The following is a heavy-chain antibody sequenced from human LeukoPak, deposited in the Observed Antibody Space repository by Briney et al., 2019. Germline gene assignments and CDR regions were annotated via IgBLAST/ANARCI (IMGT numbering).Heavy chain of an antibody. CDR1: GFTFSNYN. D-gene: IGHD3-22*01. J-gene: IGHJ4*02. V-gene: IGHV3-64*01. Sequence: PGGSLRLSCAASGFTFSNYNMNWVRQAPGKGLEYVSAISSNGGSTYYANSVKGRFTISRDNSKNTLYLQMGSLRAEDMAVYYCARDRYYYDSSGYYYWGQGTLVTVSS. CDR3: ARDRYYYDSSGYYY. CDR2: ISSNGGST.